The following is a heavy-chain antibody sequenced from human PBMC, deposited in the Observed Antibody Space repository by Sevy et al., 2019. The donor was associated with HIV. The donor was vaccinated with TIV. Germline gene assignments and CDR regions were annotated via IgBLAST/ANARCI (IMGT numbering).Heavy chain of an antibody. Sequence: GGSPRLSCAASGFTFSDSAMFWVRQASGRGLEWVGRIRTKPNNYATALIASLKDRFTISRDDSKNTTYLQMNSLKAEDTAVYFFTCGYGRFDFWGQGALVTVSS. CDR3: TCGYGRFDF. J-gene: IGHJ4*02. V-gene: IGHV3-73*01. D-gene: IGHD4-17*01. CDR1: GFTFSDSA. CDR2: IRTKPNNYAT.